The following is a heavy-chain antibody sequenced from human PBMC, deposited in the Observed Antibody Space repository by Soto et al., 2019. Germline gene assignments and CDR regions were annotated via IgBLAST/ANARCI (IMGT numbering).Heavy chain of an antibody. J-gene: IGHJ5*02. D-gene: IGHD2-2*01. CDR3: ARGGCSSTSCHNWFDP. V-gene: IGHV1-8*01. Sequence: QVQLVQSGAEVKKPGASVKVSCKASGYTFTSYDINWVGQATGQGLEWMGWMNPNSGNTGYAQKFQGRVTMTRNTSISTAYMELSSLRSEDTAVYYCARGGCSSTSCHNWFDPWGQGTLVTVSS. CDR2: MNPNSGNT. CDR1: GYTFTSYD.